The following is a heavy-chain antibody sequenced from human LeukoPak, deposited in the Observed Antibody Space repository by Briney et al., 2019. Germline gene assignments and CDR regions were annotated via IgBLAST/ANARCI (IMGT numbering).Heavy chain of an antibody. Sequence: SETLSLTRAVYGGSFSGYYWSWIRQPPGKGLEWIGEINHSGSTNYNPSLKSRVTISVDTSKNQFSLKLSSVTAADTAVYYCARAYYCSGGSCYFQHDAFDIWGQGTMVTVSS. CDR1: GGSFSGYY. J-gene: IGHJ3*02. CDR3: ARAYYCSGGSCYFQHDAFDI. V-gene: IGHV4-34*01. D-gene: IGHD2-15*01. CDR2: INHSGST.